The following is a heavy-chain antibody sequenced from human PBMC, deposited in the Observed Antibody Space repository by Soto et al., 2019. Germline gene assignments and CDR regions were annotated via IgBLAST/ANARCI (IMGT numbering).Heavy chain of an antibody. Sequence: ASVKVSCKASGYTFTGYYMHWVRQAPGQGLEWMGWINPNSGGTNYAQKVQGRVTMTRDTSISTAYMELSRLRSDDTAVYYCARDRARRNYYDSSGRKKGYYGMDVWGQGTTVTVSS. CDR3: ARDRARRNYYDSSGRKKGYYGMDV. CDR2: INPNSGGT. CDR1: GYTFTGYY. D-gene: IGHD3-22*01. J-gene: IGHJ6*02. V-gene: IGHV1-2*02.